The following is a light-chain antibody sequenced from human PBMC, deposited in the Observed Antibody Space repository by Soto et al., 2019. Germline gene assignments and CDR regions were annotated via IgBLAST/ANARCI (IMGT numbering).Light chain of an antibody. CDR1: QSISSW. J-gene: IGKJ1*01. CDR3: QQYNSYWWT. CDR2: DAS. Sequence: DIQMTQSPSTLSASVGDRATITCRASQSISSWLAWYQQKPGKAPKLLIYDASSLESGVPSRFSGSGSGTEFTLTISSLQPDDFATYYCQQYNSYWWTFGQGTKVDIK. V-gene: IGKV1-5*01.